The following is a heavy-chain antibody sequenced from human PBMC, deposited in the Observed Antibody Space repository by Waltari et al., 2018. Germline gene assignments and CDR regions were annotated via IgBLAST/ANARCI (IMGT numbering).Heavy chain of an antibody. CDR3: ARVKETYYDFWGAFDI. CDR2: IYYSGST. Sequence: QLQLQESGLGLVKPSETLSLTCTVSGGSISSSSYYWGWLRQPPGKGLEWIGSIYYSGSTYYNPSLKSRVTISVDTSKNQFSLKLSSVTAADTAVYYCARVKETYYDFWGAFDIWGQGTMVTVSS. V-gene: IGHV4-39*07. J-gene: IGHJ3*02. D-gene: IGHD3-3*01. CDR1: GGSISSSSYY.